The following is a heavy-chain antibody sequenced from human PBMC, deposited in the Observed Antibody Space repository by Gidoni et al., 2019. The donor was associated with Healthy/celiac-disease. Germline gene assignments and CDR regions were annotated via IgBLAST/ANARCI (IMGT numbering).Heavy chain of an antibody. D-gene: IGHD3-22*01. Sequence: EVKKPGESLRISCKGSGYSFTSYWISWVRQMPGKGLEWMGRIDPSDSYTNYSPSFQGHVTISADKSISTAYLQWSSLKASDTAMYYCARGGRITMIGGAFDIWGQGTMVTVSS. J-gene: IGHJ3*02. V-gene: IGHV5-10-1*01. CDR2: IDPSDSYT. CDR3: ARGGRITMIGGAFDI. CDR1: GYSFTSYW.